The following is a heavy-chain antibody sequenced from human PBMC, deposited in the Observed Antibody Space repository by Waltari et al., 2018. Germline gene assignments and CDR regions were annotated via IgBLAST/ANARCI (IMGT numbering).Heavy chain of an antibody. CDR2: INHSGST. CDR3: ARHNIVGATPFDY. D-gene: IGHD1-26*01. J-gene: IGHJ4*02. Sequence: QVQPKQGGGGTVKPLETPVPTCAGLGGVFRGYFRRRDPQPPGKGLEWIGEINHSGSTNYNPPLKSRVTISVDTSKNQFSLKLSSVTAADTAVYYCARHNIVGATPFDYWGQGTLVTVSS. V-gene: IGHV4-34*01. CDR1: GGVFRGYF.